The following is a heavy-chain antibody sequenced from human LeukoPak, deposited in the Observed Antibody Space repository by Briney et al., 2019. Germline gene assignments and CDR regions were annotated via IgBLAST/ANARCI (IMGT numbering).Heavy chain of an antibody. CDR3: VETIGIAAAIHY. J-gene: IGHJ4*02. Sequence: SETLSLTCTVSGGSLSSSRYYWGWLRQPPGKGLEWIVSIYYSGITYYNPSLKSRVTISVDTSKTQFSLKLSSVTAADTAVYCCVETIGIAAAIHYWGQGTLVTVSS. CDR2: IYYSGIT. CDR1: GGSLSSSRYY. V-gene: IGHV4-39*01. D-gene: IGHD6-13*01.